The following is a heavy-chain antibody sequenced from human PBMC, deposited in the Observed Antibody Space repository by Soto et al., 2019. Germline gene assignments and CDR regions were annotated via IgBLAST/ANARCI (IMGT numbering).Heavy chain of an antibody. CDR2: MFYSGST. J-gene: IGHJ4*02. CDR3: ASGGSYFDY. CDR1: GGSISTYY. V-gene: IGHV4-59*08. Sequence: SETLSLTCTVSGGSISTYYWSWVRQPPGKGLEWIGYMFYSGSTNYNPSLKTRVTVSVDTSKNQFSLKLSSVTAADTAVYHCASGGSYFDYWGQGTLVTVSS. D-gene: IGHD2-15*01.